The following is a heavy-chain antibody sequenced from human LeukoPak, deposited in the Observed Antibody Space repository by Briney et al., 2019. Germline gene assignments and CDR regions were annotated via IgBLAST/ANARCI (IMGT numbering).Heavy chain of an antibody. D-gene: IGHD1-26*01. CDR2: ISSSSSYI. Sequence: GGSLRLSCAASGFTFSSYSMNWVRQAPGKGLEWVSSISSSSSYIYYADSVKGRFTISRDNAKNSLYLQMNSLRAEDTAVYYCARYVGPWDPYYYYYGMDVWGQGTTVTVSS. CDR1: GFTFSSYS. V-gene: IGHV3-21*01. CDR3: ARYVGPWDPYYYYYGMDV. J-gene: IGHJ6*02.